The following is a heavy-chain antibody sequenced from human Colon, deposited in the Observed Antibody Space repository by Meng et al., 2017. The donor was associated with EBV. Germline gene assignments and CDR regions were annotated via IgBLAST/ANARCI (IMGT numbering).Heavy chain of an antibody. D-gene: IGHD2-2*01. V-gene: IGHV1-18*01. J-gene: IGHJ4*02. CDR1: GFIFTSYA. Sequence: QGQLVQAGAEVKEPGVSVKVSCEASGFIFTSYAISWVRQAPGQGLQYMGWISAYNGNTNYAQELQGRVTMTTNTSTSTAYMELRSLRFDDTAVYYCARFYCRSTSCPHVLFDYWGQGTLVTVSS. CDR3: ARFYCRSTSCPHVLFDY. CDR2: ISAYNGNT.